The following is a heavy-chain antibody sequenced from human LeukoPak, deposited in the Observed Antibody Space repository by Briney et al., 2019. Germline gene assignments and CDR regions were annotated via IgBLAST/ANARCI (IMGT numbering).Heavy chain of an antibody. CDR2: ISGSGGST. Sequence: GGSLRLSCAASGFTFSGYAMSWVRQAPGKGLEWVSAISGSGGSTYYADSVKGRFTISRDNSKNTLYLQMNSLRAEDTAVYYCAKDTDSSGYSYYFDYWGQGTLVTVST. J-gene: IGHJ4*02. CDR1: GFTFSGYA. V-gene: IGHV3-23*01. CDR3: AKDTDSSGYSYYFDY. D-gene: IGHD3-22*01.